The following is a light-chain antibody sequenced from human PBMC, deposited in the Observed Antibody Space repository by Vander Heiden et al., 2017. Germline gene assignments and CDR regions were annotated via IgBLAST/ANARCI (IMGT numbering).Light chain of an antibody. V-gene: IGKV1-5*03. Sequence: DIQMTQSPSTLSASVGDRDTITCRASQSISSWLAWYQQKPGKAPKLLIYKASSLESGVPSRFSGSGSGTEFTLTISSLQPDDFATYYCQQDNSYPLTFGGGTKVEIK. CDR2: KAS. J-gene: IGKJ4*01. CDR1: QSISSW. CDR3: QQDNSYPLT.